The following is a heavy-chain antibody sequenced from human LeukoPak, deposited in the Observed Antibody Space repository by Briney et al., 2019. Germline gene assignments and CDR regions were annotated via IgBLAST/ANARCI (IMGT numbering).Heavy chain of an antibody. V-gene: IGHV1-2*06. Sequence: GASVKVSCNTSGYSFTNYHMHWVRLAPEQGLEWMGHIYPNTGGTSYAQRFQGRVTMTSDTSVSTVYMELSSLISDDTAAYYCARENWYYDYWGQGTLVTVSS. D-gene: IGHD1-7*01. CDR2: IYPNTGGT. CDR1: GYSFTNYH. CDR3: ARENWYYDY. J-gene: IGHJ4*02.